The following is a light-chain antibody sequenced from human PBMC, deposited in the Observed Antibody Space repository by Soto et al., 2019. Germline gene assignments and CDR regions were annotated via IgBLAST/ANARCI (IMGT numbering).Light chain of an antibody. V-gene: IGLV1-40*01. J-gene: IGLJ3*02. CDR2: GDT. CDR1: SSNIGAGYD. CDR3: QSYDSSLSGSV. Sequence: QSVLTQPPSVSGAPGQTVTISCTGSSSNIGAGYDVSWYQQLPGTAPKLLIFGDTNRPSGVPDRFSGSHSGASASLAISGLQAEDEGDYYCQSYDSSLSGSVFGGGIKLTVL.